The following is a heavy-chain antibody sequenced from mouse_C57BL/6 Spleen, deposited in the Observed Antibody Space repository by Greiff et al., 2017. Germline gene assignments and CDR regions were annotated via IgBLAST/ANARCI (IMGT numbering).Heavy chain of an antibody. D-gene: IGHD1-1*01. CDR1: GYTFTSYW. Sequence: QVQLQQSGAELAKPGASVKLSCKASGYTFTSYWMHWVKQRPGQGLEWIGYINPSSGYTKYNQKFKNKATLTEDKSSSTAYMQLISLTYEDSAVYYCASSSRYGYAMDYWGQGTSVTVSS. CDR3: ASSSRYGYAMDY. CDR2: INPSSGYT. V-gene: IGHV1-7*01. J-gene: IGHJ4*01.